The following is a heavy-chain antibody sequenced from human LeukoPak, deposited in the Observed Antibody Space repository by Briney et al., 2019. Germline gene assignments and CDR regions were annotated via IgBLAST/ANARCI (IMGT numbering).Heavy chain of an antibody. Sequence: GGSLRLSCAASGFTFSSYAMSWVRQAPGKGLEWVSAISGSGGSTYYADSVKGRFTISRDNSKNTLYLQMNSLRAEDTAVYYCAKASLYCTNGVCYLWAFDIWGQGTMVTVSS. CDR2: ISGSGGST. CDR1: GFTFSSYA. V-gene: IGHV3-23*01. CDR3: AKASLYCTNGVCYLWAFDI. D-gene: IGHD2-8*01. J-gene: IGHJ3*02.